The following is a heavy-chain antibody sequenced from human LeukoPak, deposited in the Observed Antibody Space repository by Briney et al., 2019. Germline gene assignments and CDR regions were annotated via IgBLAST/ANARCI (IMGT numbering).Heavy chain of an antibody. CDR2: IDPDSGGT. J-gene: IGHJ5*02. D-gene: IGHD6-13*01. Sequence: ASVKVSCKASGYTFTGYYIHWVRQAPGQGLEWMGWIDPDSGGTNSAQKFQGRVTMTRDTSITTAYMELTRLRSDDTAVYYCAREGDSSSLYGWFDPWGQGTLVTVSS. V-gene: IGHV1-2*02. CDR1: GYTFTGYY. CDR3: AREGDSSSLYGWFDP.